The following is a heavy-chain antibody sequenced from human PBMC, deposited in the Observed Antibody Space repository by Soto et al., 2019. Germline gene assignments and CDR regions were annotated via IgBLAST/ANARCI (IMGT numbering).Heavy chain of an antibody. Sequence: QVQLQESGPGLVKPSQTLSLTCTVSGGSISSGDYYWSWIRQSPGKGLEWIGHIYDRGSTHSNPSRNRRGFILVDTAKNQVSPNLNSGAAGDTAGEYRGRGLAGDKGDYWGRGTLVTVSS. CDR2: IYDRGST. J-gene: IGHJ4*02. V-gene: IGHV4-30-4*01. D-gene: IGHD3-16*01. CDR3: GRGLAGDKGDY. CDR1: GGSISSGDYY.